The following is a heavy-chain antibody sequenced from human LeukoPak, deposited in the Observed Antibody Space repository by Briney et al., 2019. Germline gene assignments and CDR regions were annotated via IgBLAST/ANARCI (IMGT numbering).Heavy chain of an antibody. CDR2: VSHDGDT. Sequence: KPSETLSLTCTVSGGSISSSSYYWGWIRQSPGKGLEWIGEVSHDGDTNYNPSLKSRVSISVDTSNDQFSLKLSSVTAADTGVYYCARRALDYDDVAYFCARCSDVWGQGIKVTVS. J-gene: IGHJ6*02. D-gene: IGHD4-17*01. V-gene: IGHV4-39*07. CDR1: GGSISSSSYY. CDR3: ARRALDYDDVAYFCARCSDV.